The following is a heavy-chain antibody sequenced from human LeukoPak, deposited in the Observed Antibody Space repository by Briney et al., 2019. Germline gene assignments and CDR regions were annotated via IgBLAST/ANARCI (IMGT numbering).Heavy chain of an antibody. D-gene: IGHD3-9*01. CDR1: GFTFSTYA. CDR2: ISDSGGST. V-gene: IGHV3-23*01. Sequence: GGSLRLSCAASGFTFSTYAMTWVRRAPGKGLEWVSGISDSGGSTYYADSVKGRFTISRDKSKSTLYLQMNSLRAEDTAVFYCARGGYNILTGQDYWGQGTLVTVSS. CDR3: ARGGYNILTGQDY. J-gene: IGHJ4*02.